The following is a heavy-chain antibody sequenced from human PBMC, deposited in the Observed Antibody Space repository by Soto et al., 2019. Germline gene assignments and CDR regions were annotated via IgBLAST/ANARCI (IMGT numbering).Heavy chain of an antibody. D-gene: IGHD1-26*01. CDR3: TQWDGYADV. V-gene: IGHV3-23*01. CDR1: GFTSGT. J-gene: IGHJ6*02. Sequence: EVLLLESGGGLVQPGGSLRLSCAGSGFTSGTTWVRQTPGRGLEWVSGISASSGKIFYADYVRGRFTISKDNSKNTLYLKMDSLGDDDTAIYFCTQWDGYADVWGQGTTVVVSS. CDR2: ISASSGKI.